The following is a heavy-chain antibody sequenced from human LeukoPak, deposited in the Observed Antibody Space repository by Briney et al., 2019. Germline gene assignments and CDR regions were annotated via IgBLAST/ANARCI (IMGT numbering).Heavy chain of an antibody. D-gene: IGHD3-10*01. J-gene: IGHJ4*02. Sequence: GGSLRLSCEGSGFTFSHHGMHWVRQAPGKGLEWVARISHDGRNKCYGDSVKGRFIISRDNSKDTVYLQVSSLRANDTAVYYCAKGAGVLLYLGESDYFDSWGQGTLVTVSS. V-gene: IGHV3-30*18. CDR1: GFTFSHHG. CDR2: ISHDGRNK. CDR3: AKGAGVLLYLGESDYFDS.